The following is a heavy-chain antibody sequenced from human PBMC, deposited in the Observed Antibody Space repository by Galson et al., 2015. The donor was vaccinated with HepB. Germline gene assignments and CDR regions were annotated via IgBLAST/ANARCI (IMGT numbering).Heavy chain of an antibody. Sequence: SLRLSCAASGFTFDNYAMHWVRRAPGQGLEWVCGISWNSGSIGYADSVKGRFTISRDNAKNSLYLQMSSLRAEDTAVYYCARGLSSWWEFYYYYYGMDVWGQGTTVTVSS. CDR2: ISWNSGSI. V-gene: IGHV3-9*01. CDR3: ARGLSSWWEFYYYYYGMDV. D-gene: IGHD6-13*01. CDR1: GFTFDNYA. J-gene: IGHJ6*02.